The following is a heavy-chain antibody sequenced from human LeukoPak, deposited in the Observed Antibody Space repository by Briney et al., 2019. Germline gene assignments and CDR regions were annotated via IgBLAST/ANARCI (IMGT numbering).Heavy chain of an antibody. CDR3: ARDVYYYGSGSYYPNAYGMDV. Sequence: ASVKVSCKASGYTFTSYGISWVRQAPGQGLEWMGWISTYNGDTDYTQKLQGRVTMTTETSTSTAYMELRSLRSDDTAVYYCARDVYYYGSGSYYPNAYGMDVWGQGTTVTVSS. CDR2: ISTYNGDT. CDR1: GYTFTSYG. J-gene: IGHJ6*02. D-gene: IGHD3-10*01. V-gene: IGHV1-18*01.